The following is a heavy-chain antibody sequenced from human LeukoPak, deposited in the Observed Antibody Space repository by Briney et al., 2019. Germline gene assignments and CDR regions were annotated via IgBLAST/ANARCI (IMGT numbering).Heavy chain of an antibody. CDR1: GFTFSSYS. Sequence: PGGSLRLSCAASGFTFSSYSMNWVRQAPGKGLEWVSSISSSSSYIYYADSVKGRFTISRDNAKNSLYLQMNSLRAEDTAVYYCARDGMVGATFCNWGQGTLVTVSS. J-gene: IGHJ4*02. CDR3: ARDGMVGATFCN. CDR2: ISSSSSYI. V-gene: IGHV3-21*01. D-gene: IGHD1-26*01.